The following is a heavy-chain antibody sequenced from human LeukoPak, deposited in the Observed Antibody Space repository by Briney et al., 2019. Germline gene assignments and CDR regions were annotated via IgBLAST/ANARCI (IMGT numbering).Heavy chain of an antibody. Sequence: GGSLRLSCAASGFTFGSYAMSWVRQAPGKGLEWVSAISGSGGSTYYADSVKGRFTISRDNSKNTLYLQMNSLRAEDTAVYYCAKDSGVTDAFDNWGQGTMVTVSS. CDR1: GFTFGSYA. CDR2: ISGSGGST. CDR3: AKDSGVTDAFDN. V-gene: IGHV3-23*01. D-gene: IGHD3-10*01. J-gene: IGHJ3*02.